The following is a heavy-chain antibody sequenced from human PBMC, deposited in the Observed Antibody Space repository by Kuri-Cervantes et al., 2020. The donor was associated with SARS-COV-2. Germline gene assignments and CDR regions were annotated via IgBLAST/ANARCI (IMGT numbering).Heavy chain of an antibody. D-gene: IGHD3-10*01. CDR1: GYTFTSYA. V-gene: IGHV7-4-1*02. CDR3: ARERVTHRNDYYYYYMDV. J-gene: IGHJ6*03. CDR2: INTNTGNP. Sequence: ASVKVSCKASGYTFTSYAMNWVRQAPGQGLEWMGWINTNTGNPTYAQGFTGRLVFPLDASISTAYLQISSLKAEDTAVYYCARERVTHRNDYYYYYMDVWGKGTTVTVSS.